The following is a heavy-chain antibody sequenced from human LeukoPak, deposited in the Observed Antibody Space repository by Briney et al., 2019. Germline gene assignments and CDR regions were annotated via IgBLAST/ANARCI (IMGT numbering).Heavy chain of an antibody. Sequence: ASVKVSCKASGYTFTGYYMHWVRQAPGQGLEWMGWINPNSGGTDYAQKFQGRVTMTRVTSISTAYMELSSLRSDDTAVYYCARDQITIYYDDSDYGDGFDYWGQGTLVTVSS. CDR3: ARDQITIYYDDSDYGDGFDY. D-gene: IGHD3-22*01. CDR2: INPNSGGT. V-gene: IGHV1-2*02. J-gene: IGHJ4*02. CDR1: GYTFTGYY.